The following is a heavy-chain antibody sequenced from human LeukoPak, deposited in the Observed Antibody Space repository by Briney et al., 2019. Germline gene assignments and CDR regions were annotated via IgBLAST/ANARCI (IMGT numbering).Heavy chain of an antibody. Sequence: SVKVSCKASGGTFSSYAISWVRQAPGQGLEWMGGIIPIFGTANYAQKFQGRVTITADKSTSTAYMELSSLRSEDTAVYYCARAPSSWYWFDPWGQGTLVTVSS. CDR3: ARAPSSWYWFDP. J-gene: IGHJ5*02. CDR1: GGTFSSYA. D-gene: IGHD6-13*01. V-gene: IGHV1-69*06. CDR2: IIPIFGTA.